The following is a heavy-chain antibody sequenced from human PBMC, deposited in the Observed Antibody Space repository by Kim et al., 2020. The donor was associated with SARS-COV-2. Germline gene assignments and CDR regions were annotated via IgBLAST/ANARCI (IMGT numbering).Heavy chain of an antibody. CDR3: ARDYYGSESNWEY. V-gene: IGHV1-8*02. CDR1: GYTFTSYY. Sequence: ASVKVSCKASGYTFTSYYLHWVRQATGQGLEWMGWINLTSANTGYAQKFQGRVTMTRNTSINTAYIELSSLRSEDAAIYYCARDYYGSESNWEYWGQGTLVTVSS. J-gene: IGHJ4*02. CDR2: INLTSANT. D-gene: IGHD3-10*01.